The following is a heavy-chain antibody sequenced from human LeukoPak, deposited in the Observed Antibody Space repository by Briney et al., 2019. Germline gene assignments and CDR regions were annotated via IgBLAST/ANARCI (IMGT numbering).Heavy chain of an antibody. CDR3: AKSEFRLPGNYFDY. Sequence: SGGSLRLSCAASGFTVSSNYMSWVRQAPGKGLEWVSVIYSGGNTYYADSVKGRFTISRDNSKNTLYLQMNSLRAEDTAVYYCAKSEFRLPGNYFDYWGQGTLVTVSS. CDR2: IYSGGNT. D-gene: IGHD3-10*01. J-gene: IGHJ4*02. V-gene: IGHV3-66*01. CDR1: GFTVSSNY.